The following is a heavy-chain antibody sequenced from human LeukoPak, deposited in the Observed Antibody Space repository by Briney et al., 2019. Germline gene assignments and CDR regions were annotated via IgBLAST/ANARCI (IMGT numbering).Heavy chain of an antibody. CDR3: ARSYGDYVLFPFDY. Sequence: SETLSLTCTVSGGSISSYYWSWIRQPPGKGLEWLGYIYYSGSTNYNPSLKSRDTISVDTSKNQFSLKLSSVTAADTAVYYCARSYGDYVLFPFDYWGQGTLVTVSS. D-gene: IGHD4-17*01. V-gene: IGHV4-59*01. CDR2: IYYSGST. J-gene: IGHJ4*02. CDR1: GGSISSYY.